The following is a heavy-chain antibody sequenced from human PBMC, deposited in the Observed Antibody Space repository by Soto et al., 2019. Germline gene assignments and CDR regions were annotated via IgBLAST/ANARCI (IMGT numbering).Heavy chain of an antibody. V-gene: IGHV3-30-3*01. CDR1: GFTFSSYA. CDR2: ISYDGSNK. J-gene: IGHJ3*02. CDR3: ARDHRYCSSTSCYSAFDI. Sequence: LRLSCAASGFTFSSYAMHWVRQAPGKGLEWVAVISYDGSNKYYADSVKGRFTISRDNSKNTLYLQMNSLRAEDTAVYYCARDHRYCSSTSCYSAFDIWGQGTMVTVSS. D-gene: IGHD2-2*02.